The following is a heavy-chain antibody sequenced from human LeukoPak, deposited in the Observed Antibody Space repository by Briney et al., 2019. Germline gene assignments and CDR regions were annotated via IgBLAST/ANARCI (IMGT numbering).Heavy chain of an antibody. CDR3: ARVPVSGPGARFDY. Sequence: GASVKVSCKASGYTFTNYGISWVRQAPGQGLEWMGWISAYNVNTNDAQKLQGRVTMTTDTSTTTAYMELRSLRSDDTAVYYCARVPVSGPGARFDYWGQGTLVTVSS. CDR1: GYTFTNYG. J-gene: IGHJ4*02. CDR2: ISAYNVNT. V-gene: IGHV1-18*01. D-gene: IGHD4-11*01.